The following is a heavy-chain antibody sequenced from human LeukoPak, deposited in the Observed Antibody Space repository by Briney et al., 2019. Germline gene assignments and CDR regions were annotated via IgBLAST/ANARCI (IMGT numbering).Heavy chain of an antibody. Sequence: GESLKISCKGSGYSFTSYWIGWVRQMPGKGLEWMGIIYPGDSDTRYSPSFQGQVTISADKSISTAYLQWSSLKASDTAMYYCARGDYGWESYRQFDCWGQGTLVTVSS. V-gene: IGHV5-51*01. J-gene: IGHJ4*02. CDR1: GYSFTSYW. CDR2: IYPGDSDT. D-gene: IGHD3-16*02. CDR3: ARGDYGWESYRQFDC.